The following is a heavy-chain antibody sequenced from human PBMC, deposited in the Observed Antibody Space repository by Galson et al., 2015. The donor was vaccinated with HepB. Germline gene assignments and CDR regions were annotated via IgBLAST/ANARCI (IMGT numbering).Heavy chain of an antibody. CDR2: INAGNGNT. CDR1: GYTFTHYA. CDR3: GSWAGESSGTGWFTGPLDY. J-gene: IGHJ4*02. D-gene: IGHD2-2*01. V-gene: IGHV1-3*01. Sequence: SVKVSCKASGYTFTHYALHWVRQAPGQRLEWMGWINAGNGNTGYSQSFQDRVTITRDTSASTVYMELSSLTSEDTAIYYCGSWAGESSGTGWFTGPLDYWRQGTPVTVS.